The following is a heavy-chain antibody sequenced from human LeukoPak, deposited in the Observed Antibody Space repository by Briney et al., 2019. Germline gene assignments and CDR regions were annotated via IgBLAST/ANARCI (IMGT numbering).Heavy chain of an antibody. CDR3: ARGDTALDY. J-gene: IGHJ4*02. CDR2: IHAGNGNT. Sequence: ASVKVSCKASGYIFTNYAIHRVRQAPGQRLEWMAWIHAGNGNTKYSQKFQGRVTITRDTSASTAYMELSSLRSEDTAVYYCARGDTALDYWGQGTLVTVSS. CDR1: GYIFTNYA. V-gene: IGHV1-3*01. D-gene: IGHD5-18*01.